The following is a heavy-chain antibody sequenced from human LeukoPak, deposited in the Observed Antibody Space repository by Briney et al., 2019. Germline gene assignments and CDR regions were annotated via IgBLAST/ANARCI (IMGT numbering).Heavy chain of an antibody. Sequence: PSETLSLTCTVSGGSISSYYWSWIRQPPGKGLEWIGYIYYSGSTNYNPSLKSRVTISVDTSKNQFSLKLSSVTAADTAVHYCARGFSSGPDYWGQGTLVTVSS. CDR1: GGSISSYY. V-gene: IGHV4-59*01. CDR3: ARGFSSGPDY. D-gene: IGHD3-22*01. CDR2: IYYSGST. J-gene: IGHJ4*02.